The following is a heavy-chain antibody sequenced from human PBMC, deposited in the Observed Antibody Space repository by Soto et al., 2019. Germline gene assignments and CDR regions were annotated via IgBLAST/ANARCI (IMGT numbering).Heavy chain of an antibody. Sequence: LRLSCTTSGFTFSSYSMHWLRQAPGKGLEWVVVTSSSGGTTFYADSVKGRFTVSRDNSKNTLYLQMNSLRGEDTAVYYCAREVVLTEWYFDNWGQGITVTVSS. V-gene: IGHV3-30-3*01. J-gene: IGHJ4*02. CDR3: AREVVLTEWYFDN. CDR1: GFTFSSYS. CDR2: TSSSGGTT. D-gene: IGHD2-21*01.